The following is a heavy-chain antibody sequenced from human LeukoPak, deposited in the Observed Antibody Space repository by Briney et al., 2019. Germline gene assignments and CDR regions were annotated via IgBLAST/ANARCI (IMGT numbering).Heavy chain of an antibody. CDR2: IYYSGST. J-gene: IGHJ4*02. D-gene: IGHD3-10*02. Sequence: PSETLSLTCTVSGGSISSYYWSWIRQPPGKGLEWIGYIYYSGSTNYNPSLKSRVTISVDTSKNQFSLKLSSVTAADTAVYYCARGALFVDYWGQGTLVTVSS. CDR3: ARGALFVDY. V-gene: IGHV4-59*01. CDR1: GGSISSYY.